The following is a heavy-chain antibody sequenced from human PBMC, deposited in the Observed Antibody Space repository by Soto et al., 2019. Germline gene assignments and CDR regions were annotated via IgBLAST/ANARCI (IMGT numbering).Heavy chain of an antibody. CDR1: GYTFTGYY. V-gene: IGHV1-2*04. Sequence: WASVKVSCKASGYTFTGYYMHWVRQAPGQGLEWMGWINPNSGGTNYAQKFQGWVTMTRDTSISTAYMELSGLRSDDTAVYYCAKEYCGGDCPLDYWGQGTLVTVSS. CDR3: AKEYCGGDCPLDY. J-gene: IGHJ4*02. CDR2: INPNSGGT. D-gene: IGHD2-21*02.